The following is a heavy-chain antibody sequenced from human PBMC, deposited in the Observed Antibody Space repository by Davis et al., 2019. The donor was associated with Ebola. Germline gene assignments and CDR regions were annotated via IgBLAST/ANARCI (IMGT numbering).Heavy chain of an antibody. J-gene: IGHJ2*01. Sequence: GGSLRLSCAASGFTFSDYAMHWVRQAPGKGLEWVSTLGLSADTYYADSVKGRFTISRDNSKNSLYLQMNSLRAEDTAVYYCVRDPALVVTGGGWFFGLWGRGTLVTVSS. D-gene: IGHD2-21*02. CDR1: GFTFSDYA. V-gene: IGHV3-69-1*01. CDR2: LGLSADT. CDR3: VRDPALVVTGGGWFFGL.